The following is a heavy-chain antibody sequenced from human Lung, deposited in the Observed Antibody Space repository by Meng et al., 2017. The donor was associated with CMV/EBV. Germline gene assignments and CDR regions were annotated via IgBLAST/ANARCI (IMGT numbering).Heavy chain of an antibody. CDR1: GFNFGGYR. D-gene: IGHD2-15*01. Sequence: GGSLRLSCTGSGFNFGGYRMSWVRQAPGKGLEWVGFIRKKTYGGTTEYAASVKGRFTISRDDSKSIVYLQMDSLKTEDTAMYYCARDDSPGVDWGRGILVTVSS. V-gene: IGHV3-49*04. CDR2: IRKKTYGGTT. J-gene: IGHJ4*02. CDR3: ARDDSPGVD.